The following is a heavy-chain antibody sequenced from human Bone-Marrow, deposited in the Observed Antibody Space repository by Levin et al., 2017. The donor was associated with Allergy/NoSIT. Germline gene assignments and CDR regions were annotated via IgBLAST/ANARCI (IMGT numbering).Heavy chain of an antibody. J-gene: IGHJ4*02. CDR1: GFTFSSYA. CDR2: ISGSGGST. CDR3: AKDPHDPLYDSSGYWDY. D-gene: IGHD3-22*01. Sequence: GGSLRLSCAASGFTFSSYAMSWVRQAPGKGLEWVSAISGSGGSTYYADSVKGRFTISRDNSKNTLYLQMNSLRAEDTAVYYCAKDPHDPLYDSSGYWDYWGQGTLVTVSS. V-gene: IGHV3-23*01.